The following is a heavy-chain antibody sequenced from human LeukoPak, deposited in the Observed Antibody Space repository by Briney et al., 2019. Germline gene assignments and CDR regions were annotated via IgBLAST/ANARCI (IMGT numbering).Heavy chain of an antibody. CDR1: GGSISSYY. Sequence: SETLSLTCTVSGGSISSYYWSWIRQPPGKGLEWIGYIHYSGNTNYNPSLKSRVTISVDTSKSQFSLKLSSVTAADTAVYFCARHYYESSGYDAFDLWGQGTMVTVSS. D-gene: IGHD3-22*01. J-gene: IGHJ3*01. CDR3: ARHYYESSGYDAFDL. V-gene: IGHV4-59*08. CDR2: IHYSGNT.